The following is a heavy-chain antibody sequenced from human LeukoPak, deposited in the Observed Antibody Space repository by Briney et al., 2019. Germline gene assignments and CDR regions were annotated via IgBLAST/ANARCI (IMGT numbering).Heavy chain of an antibody. D-gene: IGHD2-21*01. CDR2: TSSSDACT. CDR1: GFTLSTYA. J-gene: IGHJ4*02. CDR3: AKAPVTSCRGAYCYPFDS. Sequence: PGGSLRLSCAASGFTLSTYAMSWVRQTPGKGLEWVAATSSSDACTYHADSVRGRFTISRDNSKNTLYLQMKRLSAEDAAVYFCAKAPVTSCRGAYCYPFDSWGQGTLVTVSS. V-gene: IGHV3-23*01.